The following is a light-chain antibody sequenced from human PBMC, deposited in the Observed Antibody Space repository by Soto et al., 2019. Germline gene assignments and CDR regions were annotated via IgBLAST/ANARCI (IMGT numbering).Light chain of an antibody. Sequence: QSALTQPASVSGSPGQSITISCTGTSSGVGGYNYVSWYQQHPGKAPKLMIYDVSNRPSGVSNRFSGSKSGNTASLTISGLQAEDEADYYCSSYTSSSLSVFGTGTKLTVL. CDR1: SSGVGGYNY. CDR3: SSYTSSSLSV. V-gene: IGLV2-14*01. CDR2: DVS. J-gene: IGLJ1*01.